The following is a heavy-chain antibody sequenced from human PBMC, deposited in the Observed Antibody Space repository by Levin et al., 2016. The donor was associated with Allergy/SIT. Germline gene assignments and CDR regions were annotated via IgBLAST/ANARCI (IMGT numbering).Heavy chain of an antibody. D-gene: IGHD5-18*01. CDR1: GFTFSSYG. CDR3: AKGRLRIQLWSRGYYYGMDV. CDR2: ISYDGSNK. V-gene: IGHV3-30*18. J-gene: IGHJ6*02. Sequence: GESLKISCAASGFTFSSYGMHWVRQAPGKGLEWVAVISYDGSNKYYADSVKGRFTISRDNSKNTLYLQMNSLRAEDTAVYYCAKGRLRIQLWSRGYYYGMDVWGQGTTVTVSS.